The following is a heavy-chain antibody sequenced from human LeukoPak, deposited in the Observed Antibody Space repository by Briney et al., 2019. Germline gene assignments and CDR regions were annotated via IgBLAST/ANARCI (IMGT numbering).Heavy chain of an antibody. CDR2: ISAYNGNT. V-gene: IGHV1-18*01. Sequence: ASVKVSCKASGGTFNNYVISWVRQAPGQGLEWMGWISAYNGNTNYAQKLQGRVTMTTDTSTSTAYMELRSLRSDDTAVYFCARVIPCGGDCYSRGYYFDYWGQGTLVTVSS. CDR3: ARVIPCGGDCYSRGYYFDY. CDR1: GGTFNNYV. D-gene: IGHD2-21*02. J-gene: IGHJ4*02.